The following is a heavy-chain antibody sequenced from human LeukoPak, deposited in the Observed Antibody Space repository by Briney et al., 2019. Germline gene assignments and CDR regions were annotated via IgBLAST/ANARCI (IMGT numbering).Heavy chain of an antibody. CDR2: ISYDGSNK. CDR1: GFTFSSYA. V-gene: IGHV3-30-3*01. D-gene: IGHD1-1*01. J-gene: IGHJ6*02. CDR3: ARERVKTGTRYYYGMDV. Sequence: PGGSLRLSCAASGFTFSSYAMSWVRQAPGKGLEWVAVISYDGSNKYYADSVKGRFTISRDNSKNTLYLQMNSLRAEDTAVYYCARERVKTGTRYYYGMDVWGQGTTVTVSS.